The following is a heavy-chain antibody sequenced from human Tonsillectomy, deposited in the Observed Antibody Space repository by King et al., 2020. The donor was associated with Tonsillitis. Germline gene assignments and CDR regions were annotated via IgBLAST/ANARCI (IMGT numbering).Heavy chain of an antibody. Sequence: VQLVESGGVVVQPGGSLRLSCAASGFTFDDYTMHWVRQAPGKGLEWGSLISWDGGSTYYADSVKGRFTISRDNSKNSLYLQMNSLRTEDTALYYCAKDINSYYDFWSANVGGMDVWGQGTTVTVSS. V-gene: IGHV3-43*01. CDR3: AKDINSYYDFWSANVGGMDV. CDR2: ISWDGGST. J-gene: IGHJ6*02. D-gene: IGHD3-3*01. CDR1: GFTFDDYT.